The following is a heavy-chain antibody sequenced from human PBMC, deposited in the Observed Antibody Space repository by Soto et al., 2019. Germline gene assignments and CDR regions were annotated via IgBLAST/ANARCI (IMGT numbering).Heavy chain of an antibody. CDR3: ARFSPTGGSGSYYWDYYYYGMDV. CDR2: INPNSGGT. Sequence: ASVKVSCKASGYTFTGYYMHWVRQAPGQGLEWMGWINPNSGGTNYAQKFQGWVTMTRDTSISTAYMELGRLRSDDTAVYYCARFSPTGGSGSYYWDYYYYGMDVWGQGTTVTVSS. D-gene: IGHD1-26*01. V-gene: IGHV1-2*04. J-gene: IGHJ6*02. CDR1: GYTFTGYY.